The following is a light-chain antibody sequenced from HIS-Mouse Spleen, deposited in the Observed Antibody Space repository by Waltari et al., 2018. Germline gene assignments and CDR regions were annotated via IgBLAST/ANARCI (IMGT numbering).Light chain of an antibody. Sequence: SYELTQPPSVSVSPGQTARITCSGDALPTKYAYWYQQKSGQAPVLVIYEDSKRPSGLPERFSGSSSGTMATWTISGAQVEDEADYYCYSTDSSGNHRVFGGGTKLTVL. J-gene: IGLJ2*01. CDR3: YSTDSSGNHRV. CDR2: EDS. CDR1: ALPTKY. V-gene: IGLV3-10*01.